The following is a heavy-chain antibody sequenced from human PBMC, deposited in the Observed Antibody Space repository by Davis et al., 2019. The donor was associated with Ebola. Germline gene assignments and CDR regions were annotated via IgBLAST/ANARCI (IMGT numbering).Heavy chain of an antibody. CDR1: GYTFTGYY. J-gene: IGHJ4*02. V-gene: IGHV1-2*06. D-gene: IGHD2-15*01. Sequence: ASSVTVSCKASGYTFTGYYVHWVRQAPGQGLEWMGRINPSTGVTSYAQKFQGRVTMTRDTSISTAYMELSRLRSDDAAVYYCARGGCNGGGCYYYFDYWGQGTLVTVSS. CDR3: ARGGCNGGGCYYYFDY. CDR2: INPSTGVT.